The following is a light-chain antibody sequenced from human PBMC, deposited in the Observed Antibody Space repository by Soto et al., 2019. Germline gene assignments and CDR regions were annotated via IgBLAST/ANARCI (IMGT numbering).Light chain of an antibody. V-gene: IGLV2-14*01. J-gene: IGLJ3*02. CDR2: DVS. Sequence: QSALTQPASVSGSPGQSITISCTGTSSDVGGYNYVSWYQQPPGKAPKLMIYDVSNRPSGVSIRFSGSKSGNTASLTISGRQAEDEADYYCSSYTSSSTLVIGGGTQLTVL. CDR3: SSYTSSSTLV. CDR1: SSDVGGYNY.